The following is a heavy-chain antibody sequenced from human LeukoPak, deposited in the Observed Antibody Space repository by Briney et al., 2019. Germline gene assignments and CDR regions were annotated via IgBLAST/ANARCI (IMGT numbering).Heavy chain of an antibody. J-gene: IGHJ4*02. CDR2: IIPIFGTA. D-gene: IGHD5-18*01. CDR3: ATHVDTAMAYYFDY. V-gene: IGHV1-69*13. Sequence: ASVTVSCKASGGTFSSYAISWVRQAPGQGLEWMGGIIPIFGTANYAQKFQGRVTITADESTSAAYMELSSLRSEDTAVYYCATHVDTAMAYYFDYWGQGTLVTVSS. CDR1: GGTFSSYA.